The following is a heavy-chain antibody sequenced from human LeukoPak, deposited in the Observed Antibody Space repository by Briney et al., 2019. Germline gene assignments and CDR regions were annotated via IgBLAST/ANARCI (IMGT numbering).Heavy chain of an antibody. D-gene: IGHD3-10*01. Sequence: SETLSLTCAVYGGSFSGYYWSWIRQPPGKGLEWIGEINHSGSTNYNPSLRSRVTISVDTSKNQFTLKLSSVTAADTAVYYCARGSAYGSVSRYFQHGGQGTLVTVSS. CDR1: GGSFSGYY. CDR2: INHSGST. J-gene: IGHJ1*01. V-gene: IGHV4-34*01. CDR3: ARGSAYGSVSRYFQH.